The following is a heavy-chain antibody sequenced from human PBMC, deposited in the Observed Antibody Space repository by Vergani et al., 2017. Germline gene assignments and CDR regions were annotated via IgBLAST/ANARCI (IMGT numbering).Heavy chain of an antibody. V-gene: IGHV4-59*12. CDR1: GGSISSYY. CDR3: ARMGGYDEGNAFRIGYFDS. CDR2: IYYSGST. J-gene: IGHJ4*02. D-gene: IGHD5-12*01. Sequence: QVQLQESGPGLVKPSETLSLPCTVSGGSISSYYWSWIRQPPGKGLEWIGYIYYSGSTNYNPSLKSRVTISVDTSKNQFSLKLNSVTAAYTAMYYCARMGGYDEGNAFRIGYFDSWGPGILVTVSS.